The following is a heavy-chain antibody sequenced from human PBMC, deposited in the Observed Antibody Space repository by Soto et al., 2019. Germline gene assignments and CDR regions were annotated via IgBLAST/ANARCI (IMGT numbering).Heavy chain of an antibody. Sequence: GGSLRLSCAASGFTFSSYDMHWVRQATGKGLEWVSAIGTAGDTYYPGSVKGRFTISRENAKNSLYLQMNSLRAEDTAVYYCAREIAAAGTLYYYGMDVWGQGTTVTVSS. D-gene: IGHD6-13*01. CDR2: IGTAGDT. CDR1: GFTFSSYD. CDR3: AREIAAAGTLYYYGMDV. V-gene: IGHV3-13*01. J-gene: IGHJ6*02.